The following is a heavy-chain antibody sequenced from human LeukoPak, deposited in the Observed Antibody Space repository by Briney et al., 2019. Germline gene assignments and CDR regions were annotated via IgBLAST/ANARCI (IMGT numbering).Heavy chain of an antibody. J-gene: IGHJ4*02. D-gene: IGHD2-15*01. V-gene: IGHV4-4*07. CDR1: GASIQNYY. CDR2: IYSFWIT. CDR3: ARDRAGDDSVVRLDY. Sequence: PSETLSLTCSVTGASIQNYYWNWIRQPAGRGLEWIGRIYSFWITDYNPSLTSRVTMSVDTSKNQFSLTLRSVTAADKAMYYCARDRAGDDSVVRLDYWGQGILVTVSS.